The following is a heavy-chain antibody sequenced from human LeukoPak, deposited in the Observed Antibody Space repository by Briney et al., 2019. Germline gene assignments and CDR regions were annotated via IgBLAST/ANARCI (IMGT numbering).Heavy chain of an antibody. V-gene: IGHV3-74*01. CDR2: INSDGSST. D-gene: IGHD5-12*01. Sequence: GGSLRLSCAASGFTFSSYWMHWVRQAPGKRLVWVSRINSDGSSTSYADSVKGRFTISRDNAKNTLYLQMNSMRAEDTAVYYCAREDGYDTIDYRGQGTLVTVSS. CDR1: GFTFSSYW. J-gene: IGHJ4*02. CDR3: AREDGYDTIDY.